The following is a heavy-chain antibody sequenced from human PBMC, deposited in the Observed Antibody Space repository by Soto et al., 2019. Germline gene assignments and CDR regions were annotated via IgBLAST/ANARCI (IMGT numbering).Heavy chain of an antibody. D-gene: IGHD6-13*01. CDR1: GGSFSGYY. J-gene: IGHJ6*02. CDR2: INHSGST. V-gene: IGHV4-34*01. Sequence: PSETLSLTCAVYGGSFSGYYWSWIRQPPGKGLEWIGEINHSGSTNYNPSLKSRVTISVDTSKNQFSLKLSSVTAADAAVYYCAREGIAAAAGMDVWGQGTTVTVSS. CDR3: AREGIAAAAGMDV.